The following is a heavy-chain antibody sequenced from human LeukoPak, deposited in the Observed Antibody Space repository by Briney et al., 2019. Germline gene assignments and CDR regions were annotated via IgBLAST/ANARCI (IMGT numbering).Heavy chain of an antibody. CDR3: ARVPAYVDTAILFDY. J-gene: IGHJ4*02. CDR1: GGSISSYY. D-gene: IGHD5-18*01. V-gene: IGHV4-59*01. CDR2: IYYSGST. Sequence: SETLSLTCTVSGGSISSYYWSWIRQPPGKGLEWIGYIYYSGSTNYNPSLKSRVTISVDTSKDQFSLKLSSVTAADTAVYYCARVPAYVDTAILFDYWGQGTLVTVSS.